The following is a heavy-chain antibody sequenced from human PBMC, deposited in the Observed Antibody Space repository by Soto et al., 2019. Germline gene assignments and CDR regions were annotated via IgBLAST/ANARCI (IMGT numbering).Heavy chain of an antibody. CDR1: GYSFTDYH. D-gene: IGHD6-19*01. V-gene: IGHV1-2*06. CDR3: ESTSGYSSGWAPASPPDYYYGMDV. J-gene: IGHJ6*02. Sequence: ASVKVSCKASGYSFTDYHIHWVRQAPGQGLEWLGRINPKSGGTSTAQKFQGRVTITADESTSTAYMELSSLRSEDTAVYYCESTSGYSSGWAPASPPDYYYGMDVWGQGTTVTVSS. CDR2: INPKSGGT.